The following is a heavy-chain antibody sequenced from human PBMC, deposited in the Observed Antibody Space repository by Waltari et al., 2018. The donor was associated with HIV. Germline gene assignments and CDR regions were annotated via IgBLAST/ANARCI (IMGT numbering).Heavy chain of an antibody. J-gene: IGHJ4*02. Sequence: QVQLQESGPGLVKPSETLSLTCTVSGGSISSYYWSWIRQPPGKGLESTGDSYYRGSASYNPALQSRVTIAVDTSKNQCSLKLSSVTAADTAVYYCARDFLAGSGDYWGQGTLVTVSS. V-gene: IGHV4-59*01. D-gene: IGHD3-10*01. CDR3: ARDFLAGSGDY. CDR2: SYYRGSA. CDR1: GGSISSYY.